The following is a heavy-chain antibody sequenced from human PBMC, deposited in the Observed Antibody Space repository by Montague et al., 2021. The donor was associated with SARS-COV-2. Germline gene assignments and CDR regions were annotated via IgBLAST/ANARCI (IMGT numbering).Heavy chain of an antibody. CDR3: ARWDPQTLTLIGLRGKSASDY. J-gene: IGHJ4*02. V-gene: IGHV4-34*01. CDR1: GGSFSGHY. CDR2: INNSGST. Sequence: SETLSLTCAVYGGSFSGHYWSWIRQPPGKGLEWIGEINNSGSTNYNPPLKSRVTISVDTSKNQFSLKLHSVTAADTGVYYCARWDPQTLTLIGLRGKSASDYWGQGTLVTVSS. D-gene: IGHD4-23*01.